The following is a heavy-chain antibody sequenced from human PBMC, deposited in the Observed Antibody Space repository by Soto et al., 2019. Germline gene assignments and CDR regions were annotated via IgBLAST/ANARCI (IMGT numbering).Heavy chain of an antibody. CDR1: GFTFSSYA. CDR2: ISYDGSNK. J-gene: IGHJ3*02. CDR3: ARVARLRYAFDI. Sequence: QVQLVESGGGVVQPGRSLRLSCAASGFTFSSYAMHWVRQAPGKGLEWVAVISYDGSNKYYADSVKGRFTISRDNSKNTLYLQMNSLRAEDTAVYYCARVARLRYAFDIWGQGTMVTVSS. D-gene: IGHD4-17*01. V-gene: IGHV3-30-3*01.